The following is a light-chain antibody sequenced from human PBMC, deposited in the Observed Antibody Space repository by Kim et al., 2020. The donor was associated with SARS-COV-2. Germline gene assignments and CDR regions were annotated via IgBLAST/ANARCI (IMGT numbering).Light chain of an antibody. CDR2: DVS. CDR1: SSDVGGYNY. Sequence: QSITISSHGTSSDVGGYNYVSWYQQHPGKAPKLMIYDVSKRPSGVSNRFSGSKSGNTASLTISGLQAEDEADYYCSSYTSSSTLGVFGGGTQLTVL. J-gene: IGLJ3*02. V-gene: IGLV2-14*04. CDR3: SSYTSSSTLGV.